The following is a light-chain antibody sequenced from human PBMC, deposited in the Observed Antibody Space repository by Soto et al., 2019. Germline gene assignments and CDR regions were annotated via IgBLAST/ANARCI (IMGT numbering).Light chain of an antibody. CDR2: GAS. CDR1: QNVRNN. J-gene: IGKJ1*01. CDR3: QHYNEWPPWT. V-gene: IGKV3-15*01. Sequence: DIVMTQSPATLSVSPGERATLSCRASQNVRNNLAWYQQKPGQAPRLIMFGASTRATGTPARFSGSGSGTEFTLTISSLQSEDFAVYYCQHYNEWPPWTFGQGTKVEIK.